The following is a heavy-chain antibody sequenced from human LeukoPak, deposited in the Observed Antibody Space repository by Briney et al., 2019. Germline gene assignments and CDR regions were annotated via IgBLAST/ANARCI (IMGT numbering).Heavy chain of an antibody. CDR2: FDPEDGET. Sequence: ASVKVSCKVSGYTLTELSMHWVRQAPGKGLEWMGGFDPEDGETIYAQKFQGRVTMTEDTSTDTAYMELSGLRSEDTAVYYCATDLWGPGAVTNLGLDYWGQGTLVTVSS. D-gene: IGHD4-17*01. V-gene: IGHV1-24*01. CDR3: ATDLWGPGAVTNLGLDY. J-gene: IGHJ4*02. CDR1: GYTLTELS.